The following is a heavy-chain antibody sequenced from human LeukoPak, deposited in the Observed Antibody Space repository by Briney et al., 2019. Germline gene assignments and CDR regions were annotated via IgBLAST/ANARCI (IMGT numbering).Heavy chain of an antibody. V-gene: IGHV3-74*01. J-gene: IGHJ6*02. CDR3: ARGYYEMDV. CDR2: ISHDWSST. Sequence: GRSLRLSCEVSGFTFSSYWMNWVRQVPGKGPAWVSRISHDWSSTIYADSVKGRFPISRDNAKSTLYLQRSSLRAEDTAVYYCARGYYEMDVWGQGTTVTVSS. CDR1: GFTFSSYW.